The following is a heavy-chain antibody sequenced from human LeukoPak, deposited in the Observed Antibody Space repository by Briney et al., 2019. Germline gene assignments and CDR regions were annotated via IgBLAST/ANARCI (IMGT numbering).Heavy chain of an antibody. V-gene: IGHV3-21*01. Sequence: GGSLRLSCAASGFTFNSYSMNWVRQAPGKGLEWVSSISGSNSYIYYADSMKGRFTISRDNAKNSLYLQMNSLRAEDTAVYYCARGDPDISFGVAGEAVDIWGQGTMVTVSS. CDR1: GFTFNSYS. J-gene: IGHJ3*02. CDR3: ARGDPDISFGVAGEAVDI. CDR2: ISGSNSYI. D-gene: IGHD3-3*01.